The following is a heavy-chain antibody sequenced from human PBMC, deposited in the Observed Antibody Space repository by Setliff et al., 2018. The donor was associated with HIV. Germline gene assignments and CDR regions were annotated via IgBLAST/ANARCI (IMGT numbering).Heavy chain of an antibody. CDR2: IKQDGSEK. CDR3: ASPTYYNFLN. Sequence: GGSLRLSCAASGFTLSSFWMSWVRQAPGKGLEWVANIKQDGSEKYYVDSVKGRFTISRDNAKNSLYLQVNSLRVEDSAVYYCASPTYYNFLNWGQGTLVTVSS. J-gene: IGHJ4*02. CDR1: GFTLSSFW. D-gene: IGHD3-9*01. V-gene: IGHV3-7*01.